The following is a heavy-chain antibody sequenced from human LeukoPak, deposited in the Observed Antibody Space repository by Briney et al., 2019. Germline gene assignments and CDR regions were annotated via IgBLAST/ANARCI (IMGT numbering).Heavy chain of an antibody. D-gene: IGHD3-9*01. CDR2: ITDSGNTI. J-gene: IGHJ6*02. Sequence: GGSLRLSCAASGFTFSDYNMNWVRQAPGKGLEWVSYITDSGNTIHYADSVKGRFTISRDNAKNSLYLQMNSLRAEDTAVYYCARSIGLTGGGVDVWGQRTTVTVSS. CDR3: ARSIGLTGGGVDV. V-gene: IGHV3-11*01. CDR1: GFTFSDYN.